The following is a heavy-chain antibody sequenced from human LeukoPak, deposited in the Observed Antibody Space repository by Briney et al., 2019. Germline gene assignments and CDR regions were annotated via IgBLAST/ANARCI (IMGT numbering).Heavy chain of an antibody. J-gene: IGHJ4*02. CDR2: ITGSGDST. V-gene: IGHV3-23*01. CDR3: AKDYATVGDYDY. CDR1: GFTFSSYG. D-gene: IGHD4-23*01. Sequence: GGSLRLSCAASGFTFSSYGMSWVRQAPGKGLEWVSAITGSGDSTYYADSVKGRFTISRDNSKNTLYLQMNSLRAEDTAVYYCAKDYATVGDYDYWGQGTLVTVSS.